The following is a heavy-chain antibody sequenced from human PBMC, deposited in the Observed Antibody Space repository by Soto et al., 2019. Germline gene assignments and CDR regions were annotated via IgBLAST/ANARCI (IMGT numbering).Heavy chain of an antibody. CDR3: ARLSVVRGVIADY. CDR1: GFTFSTYW. J-gene: IGHJ4*02. D-gene: IGHD3-10*01. CDR2: IDSDGSTI. V-gene: IGHV3-74*01. Sequence: EVQLVESGGDLVQPGGSLRLSCAASGFTFSTYWMHWVRQAPGKGLVWVSRIDSDGSTITYADSVKGRFTTSRDNANNTRYLEMNSLRAEDTAVYYFARLSVVRGVIADYWGQGTMVTVSS.